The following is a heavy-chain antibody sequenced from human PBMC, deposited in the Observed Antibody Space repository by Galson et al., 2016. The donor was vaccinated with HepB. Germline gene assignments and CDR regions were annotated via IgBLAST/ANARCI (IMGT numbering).Heavy chain of an antibody. J-gene: IGHJ6*02. CDR2: ININSGDT. CDR1: GYTFTGHY. CDR3: ARGDYYHGMDV. Sequence: SVKVSCKASGYTFTGHYMHWVRQAPGHGLDWVGRININSGDTIYAQNFQAWVTMTRDASISTAYMELKRPRSDDTAVYYCARGDYYHGMDVWGQGTTVTVSS. V-gene: IGHV1-2*04.